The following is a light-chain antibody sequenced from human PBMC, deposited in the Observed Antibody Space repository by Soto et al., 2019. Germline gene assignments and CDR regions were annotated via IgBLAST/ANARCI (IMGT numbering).Light chain of an antibody. CDR1: SSDVGNYNY. V-gene: IGLV2-14*01. CDR2: DVS. J-gene: IGLJ1*01. CDR3: SSYTTSSTLV. Sequence: QSALTQPASVSGSPGQSITISCTGTSSDVGNYNYVSWYQQHPGKVPKLMIYDVSNRPSGVSNRFSGSKSGNTASLTISGLQAEDEADYYCSSYTTSSTLVFGTGTKVPVL.